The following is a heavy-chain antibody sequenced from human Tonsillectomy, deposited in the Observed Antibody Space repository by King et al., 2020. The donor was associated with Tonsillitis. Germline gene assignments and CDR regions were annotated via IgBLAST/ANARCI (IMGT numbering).Heavy chain of an antibody. D-gene: IGHD6-13*01. J-gene: IGHJ4*02. V-gene: IGHV4-59*08. CDR1: GGSISTYY. Sequence: QVQLQESGPGLVKPSETLSLICTVSGGSISTYYWSWIRQPPGKGLEWIGNVYYSGSTNNNPSLKSRVTMSLDTSENQFSLKLTSVTAADTAVYYCARLRSWYTVDYWGQGTLVTVSS. CDR2: VYYSGST. CDR3: ARLRSWYTVDY.